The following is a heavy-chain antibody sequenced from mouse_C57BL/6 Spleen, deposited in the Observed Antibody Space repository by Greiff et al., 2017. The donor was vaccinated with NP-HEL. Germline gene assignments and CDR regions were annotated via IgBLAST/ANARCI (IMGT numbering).Heavy chain of an antibody. CDR3: ASRNDYGFAY. Sequence: VQLQQSGAELVKPGASVKLSCKASGYTFTSYWMQWVKQRPGQGLEWIGEIDPSDSYTNYNQKFKGKATLTVDTSSSTAYMQLSSLTSEDSAVYYCASRNDYGFAYWGQGTLVTVSA. D-gene: IGHD2-4*01. V-gene: IGHV1-50*01. CDR1: GYTFTSYW. CDR2: IDPSDSYT. J-gene: IGHJ3*01.